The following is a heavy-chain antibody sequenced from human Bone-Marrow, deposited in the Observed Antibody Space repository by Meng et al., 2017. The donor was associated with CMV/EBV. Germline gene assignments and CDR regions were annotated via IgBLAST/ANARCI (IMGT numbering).Heavy chain of an antibody. CDR3: ARGRYQLLYGYYGMDF. CDR2: IIPIFGTA. D-gene: IGHD2-2*02. J-gene: IGHJ6*02. Sequence: SVKVSCKASGGTFSSYAISWVRQAPGQGLEWMGGIIPIFGTANYAQKFQGRVTITTDESTSTAYMELSSLRSEDTAVYYCARGRYQLLYGYYGMDFWGQGTMVTVSS. V-gene: IGHV1-69*05. CDR1: GGTFSSYA.